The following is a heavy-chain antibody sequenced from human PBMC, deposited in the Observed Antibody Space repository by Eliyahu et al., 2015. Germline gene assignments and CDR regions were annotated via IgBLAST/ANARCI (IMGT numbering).Heavy chain of an antibody. D-gene: IGHD3-16*01. Sequence: QVTLKESGPVLVKPTDTLTLTCTXXGFSLXNXRXGVXWIRQPPGKALEWLAHIFSXDEKXYSTSLKSRLTISKDTSKSQXVLTMTNMDPVDTATYYCARIQRGDYYYYYYMDVWGKGTTVTVSS. J-gene: IGHJ6*03. V-gene: IGHV2-26*01. CDR3: ARIQRGDYYYYYYMDV. CDR1: GFSLXNXRXG. CDR2: IFSXDEK.